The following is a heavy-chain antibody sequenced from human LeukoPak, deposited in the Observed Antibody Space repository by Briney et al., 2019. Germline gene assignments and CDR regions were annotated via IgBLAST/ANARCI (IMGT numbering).Heavy chain of an antibody. D-gene: IGHD3-22*01. CDR3: ARVSYYYDSSGYYPSFFDY. CDR2: TSGSGGST. CDR1: GFTFSSYA. Sequence: GGSLRLSCAASGFTFSSYAMSWVRQAPGKGLEWVSTTSGSGGSTYYADSVKGRFIISRDNSKNTLYLQMNSLRAEDTAVYYCARVSYYYDSSGYYPSFFDYWGQGTLVTVSS. J-gene: IGHJ4*02. V-gene: IGHV3-23*01.